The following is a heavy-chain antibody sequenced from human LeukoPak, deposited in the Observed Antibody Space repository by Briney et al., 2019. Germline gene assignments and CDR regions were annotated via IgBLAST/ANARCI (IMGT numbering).Heavy chain of an antibody. CDR1: GYTFTSYA. D-gene: IGHD5-12*01. J-gene: IGHJ4*02. CDR3: ARDQGYSGYDFYFDY. V-gene: IGHV1-3*01. Sequence: VASVKASCKASGYTFTSYAMHWVRQAPGQRLEWMGWINAGNGNTKYSQKFQGRVTITRDTSASTAYMELSSLRSEDTAVYYCARDQGYSGYDFYFDYWGQGTLVTVSS. CDR2: INAGNGNT.